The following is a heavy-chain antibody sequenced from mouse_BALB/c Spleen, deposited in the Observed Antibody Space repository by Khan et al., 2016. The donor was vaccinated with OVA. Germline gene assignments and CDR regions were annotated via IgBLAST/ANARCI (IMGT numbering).Heavy chain of an antibody. J-gene: IGHJ2*01. V-gene: IGHV1-5*01. Sequence: VQLQQSGTVLARPGASVKMSCKASGYSFTSYWMHWVKQRPGQGLEWIGAIYPGISDTRYNQKFKVKAKLTAVTSASTAYMELSRLTIEDAAVYFCTRSYDSYYFDYWGQGTTLTVSS. CDR3: TRSYDSYYFDY. D-gene: IGHD2-4*01. CDR2: IYPGISDT. CDR1: GYSFTSYW.